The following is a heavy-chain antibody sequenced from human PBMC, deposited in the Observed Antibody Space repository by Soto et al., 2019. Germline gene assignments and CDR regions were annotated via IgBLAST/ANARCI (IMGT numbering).Heavy chain of an antibody. D-gene: IGHD3-22*01. CDR2: INHSVNT. CDR1: GGSFSGYY. CDR3: ARCDYDRSGPIDY. J-gene: IGHJ4*02. Sequence: QVQLQQWGAGLLKPSETLSLTCGVYGGSFSGYYWSWIRQPPGKGLEWIGEINHSVNTKYSPSLKSRVTISVDTSENQFSLKLSSATAADTAVYYCARCDYDRSGPIDYWGQGILVTVSS. V-gene: IGHV4-34*01.